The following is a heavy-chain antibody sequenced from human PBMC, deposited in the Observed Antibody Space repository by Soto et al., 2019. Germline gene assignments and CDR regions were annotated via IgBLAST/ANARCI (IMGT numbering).Heavy chain of an antibody. V-gene: IGHV4-30-2*06. CDR1: GASMSSGGYS. CDR2: IYDSGTT. D-gene: IGHD2-15*01. Sequence: AVASSGSGASMSSGGYSGNWIRQSPGKGMEWIGFIYDSGTTYYNPSLESRVTISVDGSKNHFSRNLTSVPAADTAVYYGARGAKLLSHWFDPRCQ. J-gene: IGHJ5*02. CDR3: ARGAKLLSHWFDP.